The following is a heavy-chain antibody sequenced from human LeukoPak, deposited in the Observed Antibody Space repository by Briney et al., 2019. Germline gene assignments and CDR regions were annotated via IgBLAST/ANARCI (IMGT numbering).Heavy chain of an antibody. Sequence: GASVKVSCTASGYTFTSYYMHWVRQAPGQGLEWMGIINPSGGSTSYAQKFQGRVTMTRDTSTSTVYMELSSLRSEDTAVYYCARDRDYYDSPRHFDYWGQGTLVTVSS. CDR3: ARDRDYYDSPRHFDY. D-gene: IGHD3-22*01. V-gene: IGHV1-46*01. CDR2: INPSGGST. CDR1: GYTFTSYY. J-gene: IGHJ4*02.